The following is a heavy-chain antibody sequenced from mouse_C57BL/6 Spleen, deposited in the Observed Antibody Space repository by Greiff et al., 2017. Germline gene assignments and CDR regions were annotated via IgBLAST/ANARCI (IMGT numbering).Heavy chain of an antibody. V-gene: IGHV1-26*01. J-gene: IGHJ4*01. Sequence: EVQLLESGAELVKPGASVKISCKASGFTFTDYYMNWVKQSPGKSLEWIGDINPDNGGTNYTEKFKGKATLTVDKSSSTAYMRLRSLTSEDSAFYNCASEDGGCDLDYWGQGTSVTVSS. D-gene: IGHD2-13*01. CDR2: INPDNGGT. CDR1: GFTFTDYY. CDR3: ASEDGGCDLDY.